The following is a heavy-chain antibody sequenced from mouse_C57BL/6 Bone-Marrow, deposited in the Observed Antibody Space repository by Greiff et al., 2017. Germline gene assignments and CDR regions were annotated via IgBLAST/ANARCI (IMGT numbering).Heavy chain of an antibody. CDR1: GYTFTSYW. D-gene: IGHD2-1*01. CDR3: ARSGGNYGDYYAMDY. J-gene: IGHJ4*01. Sequence: QVHVKQSGAELVRPGSSVTLSCKASGYTFTSYWMDWVKQRPGQGLEWIGNIYPSDSETHYNQKFKDKATLTVDKSSSTAYMQLSSLTSEDSAVYYCARSGGNYGDYYAMDYWGQGTSGTVSS. V-gene: IGHV1-61*01. CDR2: IYPSDSET.